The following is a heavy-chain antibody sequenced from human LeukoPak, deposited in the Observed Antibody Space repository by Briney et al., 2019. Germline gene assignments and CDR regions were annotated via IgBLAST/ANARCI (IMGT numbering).Heavy chain of an antibody. J-gene: IGHJ3*02. CDR1: GFTFSDHY. D-gene: IGHD3-22*01. Sequence: PGGSLRLSCAASGFTFSDHYMDWVRQAPGKGLEWVGRIRNKAKSYTTEYAASVKGRFTISRDDSKNSPYLQMNSLKTEDTAVYYCARVGDYYDSNGYSVDAFDIWGQGTMVTVSS. V-gene: IGHV3-72*01. CDR3: ARVGDYYDSNGYSVDAFDI. CDR2: IRNKAKSYTT.